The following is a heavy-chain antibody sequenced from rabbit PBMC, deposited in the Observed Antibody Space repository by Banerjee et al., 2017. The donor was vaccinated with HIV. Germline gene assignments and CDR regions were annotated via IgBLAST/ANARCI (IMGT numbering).Heavy chain of an antibody. CDR3: AREQFPYSFVDL. CDR1: GFSFSSSYW. D-gene: IGHD3-1*01. J-gene: IGHJ4*01. Sequence: QEQLEESGGDLVKPEGSLTLTCTASGFSFSSSYWICWVRQAPGKGLEWIACIYAGSSGSTYYASWAKGRFTISKTSSTTVTLQMTSLTAADTATYFCAREQFPYSFVDLWGPGTLVTVS. CDR2: IYAGSSGST. V-gene: IGHV1S45*01.